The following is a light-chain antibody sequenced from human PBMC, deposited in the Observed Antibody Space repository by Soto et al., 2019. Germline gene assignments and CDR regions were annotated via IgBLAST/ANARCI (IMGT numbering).Light chain of an antibody. CDR1: SRDVGGYNY. CDR3: SSYTTSSTYV. J-gene: IGLJ1*01. CDR2: DVR. V-gene: IGLV2-14*01. Sequence: QSALTQPASVSGSPGQSITISCTGTSRDVGGYNYVSWYQQHPGKAPKLMIYDVRNRPSGVSNRFSGSQSVNTASLTISGLQAEDEADYYCSSYTTSSTYVFGTGTKDTGL.